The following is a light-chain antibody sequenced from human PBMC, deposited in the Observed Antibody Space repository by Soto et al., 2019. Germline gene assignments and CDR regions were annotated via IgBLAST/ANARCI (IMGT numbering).Light chain of an antibody. CDR3: QQGHNWPLT. V-gene: IGKV3-15*01. CDR2: SAS. J-gene: IGKJ2*01. Sequence: EIAMTPSPDTLSVSPGERATLSCRASQSISTELAWYQQIPGQPPRLLIYSASTRATGVPARFTGSGSGSEFTLTISGLQSEDFAIYYCQQGHNWPLTFGQGTRLEI. CDR1: QSISTE.